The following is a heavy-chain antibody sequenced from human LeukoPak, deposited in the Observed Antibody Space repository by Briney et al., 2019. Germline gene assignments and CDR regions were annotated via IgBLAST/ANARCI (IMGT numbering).Heavy chain of an antibody. D-gene: IGHD1-26*01. Sequence: GGSLRLSCAASGFTFNSYSMNWVRQAPGKGLEWVSYISSSSSTIYYADSVKGRFTISRDNAKNSLYLQVNSLRAEDTAVYYCASFHSGSYSYFDYWGQGTLVTVSS. CDR1: GFTFNSYS. CDR2: ISSSSSTI. CDR3: ASFHSGSYSYFDY. J-gene: IGHJ4*02. V-gene: IGHV3-48*01.